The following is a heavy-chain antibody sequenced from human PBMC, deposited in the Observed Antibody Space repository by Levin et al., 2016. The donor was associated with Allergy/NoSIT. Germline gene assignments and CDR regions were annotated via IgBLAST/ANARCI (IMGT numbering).Heavy chain of an antibody. Sequence: GGSLRLSCAGSGFTFSNYAMSWVRQAPGKGLEWVSGISVSGGTTYYADSVKGRFSISRDNSKNTLYLQMSSLRAEDTAVYYCAKDRESGSGSSRAPYGLDVWGQGTTVTVSS. CDR1: GFTFSNYA. CDR3: AKDRESGSGSSRAPYGLDV. CDR2: ISVSGGTT. J-gene: IGHJ6*02. D-gene: IGHD3-10*01. V-gene: IGHV3-23*01.